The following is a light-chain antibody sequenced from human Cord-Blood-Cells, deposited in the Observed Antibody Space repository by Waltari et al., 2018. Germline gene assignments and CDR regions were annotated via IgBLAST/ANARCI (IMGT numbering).Light chain of an antibody. Sequence: QSALTQPAPVSGSLGPSITIPCTGSSSNVGSHTLFPWYQQHPGKAPKLMIYEGSKRPSGVSNRFSGSKSGNTASLTISGLQAEDEADYYCCSYAGSSTWVFGGGTKLTVL. CDR3: CSYAGSSTWV. V-gene: IGLV2-23*01. CDR2: EGS. J-gene: IGLJ3*02. CDR1: SSNVGSHTL.